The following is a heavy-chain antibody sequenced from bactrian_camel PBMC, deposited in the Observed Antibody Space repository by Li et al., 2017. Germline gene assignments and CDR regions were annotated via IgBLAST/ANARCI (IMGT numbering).Heavy chain of an antibody. CDR1: GLTFAGYN. J-gene: IGHJ4*01. D-gene: IGHD7*01. Sequence: QVQLVESGGGLVQAGGSLNHSCTASGLTFAGYNVGWFRQAPGKEREAVASMHWSGGNSWYANSVKGRFTISRDNAKNTLYLQMGGLKPEDTAIYYCAADRAWVTLARGRAAYWGQGTQVTVS. CDR3: AADRAWVTLARGRAAY. V-gene: IGHV3-3*01. CDR2: MHWSGGNS.